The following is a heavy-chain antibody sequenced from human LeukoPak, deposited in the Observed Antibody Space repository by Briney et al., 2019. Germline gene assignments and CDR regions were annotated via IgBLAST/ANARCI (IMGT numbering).Heavy chain of an antibody. V-gene: IGHV3-30*03. CDR3: ARHPGGGTGFDY. CDR2: ISYDGSNK. Sequence: GGSLRLSCAASGFTFSSYGMHWVRQAPGKGLEWVAVISYDGSNKYYADSVKGRFTISRDNSKNTLYLQMNSLRAEDTAVYYCARHPGGGTGFDYWGQGTLVTVSS. J-gene: IGHJ4*02. CDR1: GFTFSSYG. D-gene: IGHD2-15*01.